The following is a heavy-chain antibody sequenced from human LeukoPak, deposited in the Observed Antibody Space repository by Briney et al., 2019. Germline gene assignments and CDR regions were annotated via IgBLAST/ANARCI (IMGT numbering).Heavy chain of an antibody. J-gene: IGHJ4*02. CDR2: TYYRSKWYN. CDR1: GDSVSSKNGA. Sequence: SQTLSLTCVVSGDSVSSKNGAWNWIRQSPSRGLEWLGRTYYRSKWYNDYAESMEGRMTISQDASKNQYSLHLNSVTPDDTAVYYCARDLGTTGWHTFDYWGQGTLVTVSS. CDR3: ARDLGTTGWHTFDY. V-gene: IGHV6-1*01. D-gene: IGHD6-19*01.